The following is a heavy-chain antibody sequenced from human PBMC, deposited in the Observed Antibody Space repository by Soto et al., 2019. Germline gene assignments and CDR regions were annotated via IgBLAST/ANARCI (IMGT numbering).Heavy chain of an antibody. J-gene: IGHJ5*02. CDR1: GYTFTNHD. CDR2: LSPNSGNT. Sequence: ASVKVSCKTSGYTFTNHDINWVRQATGQGLEWMGWLSPNSGNTGYAPKFQGRVTLTRDTSQSTAYMELRSLKSEDTAVYYCMRGLSVGFGGVSWGQGTLVTVSS. V-gene: IGHV1-8*01. CDR3: MRGLSVGFGGVS. D-gene: IGHD3-10*01.